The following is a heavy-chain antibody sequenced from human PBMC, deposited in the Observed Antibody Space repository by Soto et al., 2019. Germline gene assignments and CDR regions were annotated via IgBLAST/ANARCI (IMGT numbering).Heavy chain of an antibody. D-gene: IGHD3-22*01. CDR3: ARRTSSGEDAFEI. V-gene: IGHV5-51*01. Sequence: PGASLKISCKGSGFSFTGYWIGWVRQVPGKGLECMGIIYPGDSDTSYSPSFQGQVTISADKSIRTAYLQWSSLKASDTALYYCARRTSSGEDAFEIWGQVTMVTVSS. CDR2: IYPGDSDT. J-gene: IGHJ3*02. CDR1: GFSFTGYW.